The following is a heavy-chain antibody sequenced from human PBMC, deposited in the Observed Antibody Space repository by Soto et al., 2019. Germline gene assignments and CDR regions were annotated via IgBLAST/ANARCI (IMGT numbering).Heavy chain of an antibody. J-gene: IGHJ4*02. CDR3: ARTPGSYLYYFDY. D-gene: IGHD1-26*01. CDR2: IYPGDSDT. Sequence: LGESLKISCKGSGYNFTNYWIGWVRQMPGKGLEWMGIIYPGDSDTRYSPSFQGRVTFSADKSISTAYLQWSSLKASDPAMYYCARTPGSYLYYFDYWGQGTLVTVSS. V-gene: IGHV5-51*01. CDR1: GYNFTNYW.